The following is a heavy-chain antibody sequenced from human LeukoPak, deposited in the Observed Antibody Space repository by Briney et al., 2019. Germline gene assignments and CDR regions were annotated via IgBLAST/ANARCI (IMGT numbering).Heavy chain of an antibody. J-gene: IGHJ6*02. D-gene: IGHD5-18*01. CDR1: GFTFSSYS. CDR3: ARMGINRGYSYGYGYYYYGMDV. CDR2: ISSSGGTI. Sequence: PGGSLRLSCAASGFTFSSYSMNWVRQAPGKGLEWVSYISSSGGTIYYADSVKGRFTISRDNAKNSLYLQMNSLRAEDTAVYYCARMGINRGYSYGYGYYYYGMDVWGQGTTVTVSS. V-gene: IGHV3-48*04.